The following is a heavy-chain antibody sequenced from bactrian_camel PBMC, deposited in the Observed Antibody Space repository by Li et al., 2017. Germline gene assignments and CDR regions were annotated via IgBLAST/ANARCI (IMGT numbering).Heavy chain of an antibody. Sequence: QLVESGGGSVQAGGSLRLSCAASSVYAKNVDCMAWFRQAPGKEREGVATTYVDIWGRGTPYYSDSVKGRFAISQDVAKKTLYLQMNSLKPEDAAMYYCAAGGRRNSRGVCADFDYWGQGTQVTVS. D-gene: IGHD7*01. J-gene: IGHJ6*01. CDR3: AAGGRRNSRGVCADFDY. CDR2: TYVDIWGRGT. V-gene: IGHV3S25*01. CDR1: VYAKNVDC.